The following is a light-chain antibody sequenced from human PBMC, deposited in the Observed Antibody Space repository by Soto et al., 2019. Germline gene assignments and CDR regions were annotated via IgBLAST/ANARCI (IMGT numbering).Light chain of an antibody. CDR2: QVS. CDR3: MQGTHWPWT. J-gene: IGKJ1*01. V-gene: IGKV2-30*02. Sequence: DAVLTQSPLSLPVTLGQPAAISCRSSQSLVHSDGKAYLIWFQQRPGQSPRRLIYQVSRRDAGVPDRFSVSGSGTDFTLIISRVEAEDVGVYYCMQGTHWPWTFGQGTKVELK. CDR1: QSLVHSDGKAY.